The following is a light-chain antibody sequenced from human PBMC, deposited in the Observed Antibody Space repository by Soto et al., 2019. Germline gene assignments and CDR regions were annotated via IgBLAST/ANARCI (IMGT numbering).Light chain of an antibody. CDR2: TVS. Sequence: DIQMTQSPSSLSASVGDRVTITCRASQSVSNYLHWYQQNPGKAPNLLINTVSNLQSGVPSRFSGSGSGTDFTLTISSLQPEDFATYYCQQTYSTPTFGGGTKVEIK. V-gene: IGKV1-39*01. J-gene: IGKJ4*01. CDR1: QSVSNY. CDR3: QQTYSTPT.